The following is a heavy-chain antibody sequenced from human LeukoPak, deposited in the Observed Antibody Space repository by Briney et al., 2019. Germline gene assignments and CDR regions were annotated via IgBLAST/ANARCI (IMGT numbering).Heavy chain of an antibody. V-gene: IGHV1-8*01. D-gene: IGHD3-3*01. Sequence: GASVKVSCKASGYTFTSYDINWVRQATGQGLEWMGWMNPNSGNTGYAQKFQGRVTMTRNTSISTAYMELSSLRSEDTAVYYCARTYFYDFWSGYSGHYGMDVLGQGTTVTVSS. CDR1: GYTFTSYD. CDR2: MNPNSGNT. CDR3: ARTYFYDFWSGYSGHYGMDV. J-gene: IGHJ6*02.